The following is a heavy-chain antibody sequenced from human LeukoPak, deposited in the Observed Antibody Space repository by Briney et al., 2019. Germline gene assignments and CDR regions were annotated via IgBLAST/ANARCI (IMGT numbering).Heavy chain of an antibody. CDR2: IDDSGDST. D-gene: IGHD2-2*01. Sequence: GGSLSLSCAASGFAFGTYAMSWLRQVPGKGLEWVSTIDDSGDSTYYADSVKGRFSISRDNSKNTLYLQINNLRVDDTAVYYCAKDHTSTYWGQGTLVTVSS. V-gene: IGHV3-23*01. CDR1: GFAFGTYA. CDR3: AKDHTSTY. J-gene: IGHJ4*02.